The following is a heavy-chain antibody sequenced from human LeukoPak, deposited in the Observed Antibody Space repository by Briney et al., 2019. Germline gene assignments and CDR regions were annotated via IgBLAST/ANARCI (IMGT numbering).Heavy chain of an antibody. J-gene: IGHJ4*02. CDR3: ARGDDYVWGSYRLPFDY. Sequence: ASVKVSCKASGYTFTDYGINWVRQAPGQGPEWMGWISTLYGNKNFAQKFQGRVTMTTDTSTSTAYMELRSLRSDDTAVYYCARGDDYVWGSYRLPFDYWGQGTLVTVSS. CDR2: ISTLYGNK. CDR1: GYTFTDYG. D-gene: IGHD3-16*02. V-gene: IGHV1-18*01.